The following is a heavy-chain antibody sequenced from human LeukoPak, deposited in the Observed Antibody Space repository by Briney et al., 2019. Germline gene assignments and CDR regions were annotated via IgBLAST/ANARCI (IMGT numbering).Heavy chain of an antibody. D-gene: IGHD1-20*01. V-gene: IGHV3-9*01. CDR2: ISWNSGSI. CDR1: GFTFDDYA. Sequence: PGRSLRLSCAASGFTFDDYAMHWVRQAPGKGLEWVSGISWNSGSIGYADSVKGRFTISRDNSKNTLYLQMNSLRAEDTAVYYCAKYPPLTGTTSYFDYWGQGTLVTVSS. J-gene: IGHJ4*02. CDR3: AKYPPLTGTTSYFDY.